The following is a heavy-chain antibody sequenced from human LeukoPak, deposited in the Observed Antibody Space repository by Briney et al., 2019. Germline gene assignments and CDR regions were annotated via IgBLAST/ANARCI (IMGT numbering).Heavy chain of an antibody. CDR1: GFTFSSYA. CDR2: ISYDGSSK. Sequence: GRSLRLSCAASGFTFSSYAMHWVRQAPGKGLEWVAVISYDGSSKYYADSVKGRFTISRDNSKNTLYLQMNSLRAEDTAVYYCAKAPVPDPWGQGTLVTVSS. CDR3: AKAPVPDP. D-gene: IGHD3-10*02. J-gene: IGHJ5*02. V-gene: IGHV3-30-3*01.